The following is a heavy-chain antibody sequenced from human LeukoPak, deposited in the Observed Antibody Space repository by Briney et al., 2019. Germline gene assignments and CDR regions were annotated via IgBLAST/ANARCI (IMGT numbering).Heavy chain of an antibody. V-gene: IGHV4-59*01. CDR1: GGSITNYY. J-gene: IGHJ4*02. CDR2: IYYSGST. Sequence: SETLSLTCTVSGGSITNYYWGWVRQPPGKGLEWIGYIYYSGSTNYNPSLKSRVTISLDTCKNQFSLKLSSVTAADTAVDYCARELSAGAAAKHWGQGTLVTVSS. D-gene: IGHD6-25*01. CDR3: ARELSAGAAAKH.